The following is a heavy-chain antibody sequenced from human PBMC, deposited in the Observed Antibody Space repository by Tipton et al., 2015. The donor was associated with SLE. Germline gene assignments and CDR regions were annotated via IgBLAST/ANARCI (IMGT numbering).Heavy chain of an antibody. Sequence: TLSLTCVVSGGSISSRYWNWIRQPPGKGLEWIGDILYTGTTNCNPSLKSRVTISVDTSKNQFSLKLSSMSAADTAVYYCARGGIMFGEPVDAFDIWGQGTMVTVSS. CDR2: ILYTGTT. V-gene: IGHV4-59*11. CDR3: ARGGIMFGEPVDAFDI. CDR1: GGSISSRY. J-gene: IGHJ3*02. D-gene: IGHD3-16*01.